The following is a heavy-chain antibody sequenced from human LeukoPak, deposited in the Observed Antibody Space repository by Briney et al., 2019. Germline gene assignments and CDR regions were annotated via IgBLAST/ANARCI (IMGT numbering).Heavy chain of an antibody. CDR1: GFTLSDHW. Sequence: GGSLRLSSVPSGFTLSDHWMYWVRQGHRRGLAHVSRVESDASRTTYADSVKGRFTISRDDAKNTMYLQMNSLRVEDTAVYYCVRDGGVSGYDLLDYWGQGTLVTVSS. CDR2: VESDASRT. V-gene: IGHV3-74*03. D-gene: IGHD5-12*01. J-gene: IGHJ4*02. CDR3: VRDGGVSGYDLLDY.